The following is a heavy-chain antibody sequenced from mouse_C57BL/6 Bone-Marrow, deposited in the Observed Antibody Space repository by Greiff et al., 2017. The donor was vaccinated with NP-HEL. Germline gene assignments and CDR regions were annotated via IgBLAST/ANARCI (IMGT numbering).Heavy chain of an antibody. CDR2: ISYDGSN. D-gene: IGHD2-14*01. Sequence: ESGPGLVKPSQSLSLTCSVTGYSITSGYYWNWIRQFPGNKLEWMGYISYDGSNNYNPSLKNRISITRDTSKNQFFLKLNSVTTEDTATYYCARADRSGFAYWGQGTLVTVSA. J-gene: IGHJ3*01. V-gene: IGHV3-6*01. CDR3: ARADRSGFAY. CDR1: GYSITSGYY.